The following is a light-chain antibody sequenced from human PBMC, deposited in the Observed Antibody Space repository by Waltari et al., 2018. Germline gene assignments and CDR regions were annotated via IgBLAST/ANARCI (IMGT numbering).Light chain of an antibody. CDR3: AAWDDIVRGV. CDR2: RNS. CDR1: SSNTGRNT. V-gene: IGLV1-44*01. J-gene: IGLJ3*02. Sequence: QSVLTQPPSVSGPPGQRFTITCSGTSSNTGRNTVNWYQQVPGTAPKLLIYRNSQRPSGVPDRFSGSKSGTSASLAISGLQSEDEAVYYCAAWDDIVRGVFGGGTKVTVL.